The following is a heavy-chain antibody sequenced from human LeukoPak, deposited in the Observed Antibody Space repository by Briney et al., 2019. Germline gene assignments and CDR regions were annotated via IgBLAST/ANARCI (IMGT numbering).Heavy chain of an antibody. V-gene: IGHV3-21*01. D-gene: IGHD1-1*01. CDR1: GFTFSSYS. CDR3: ARDSLHWNDGVDDSFDI. Sequence: SGGSLRLSCAASGFTFSSYSMNWVRQAPGKGLEWVSSISSSSSYIYYADSVKGRFTISRDNAKNSLYLQMNSLRAEDTAVYYCARDSLHWNDGVDDSFDIWGQGTMVTVSS. CDR2: ISSSSSYI. J-gene: IGHJ3*02.